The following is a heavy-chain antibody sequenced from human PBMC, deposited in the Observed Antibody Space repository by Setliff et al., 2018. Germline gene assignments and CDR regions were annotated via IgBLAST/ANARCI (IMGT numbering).Heavy chain of an antibody. Sequence: VESLMPPCHGPGYSLTSYWIGWVRQVPGKGPEWKGIIYPGDSDTRYSPSFQGQVTISADKSISTAYLQWSSLKASVTAMYYCARQAIFGSDDFDIWGQGAMVTVSS. CDR1: GYSLTSYW. D-gene: IGHD3-3*01. CDR3: ARQAIFGSDDFDI. V-gene: IGHV5-51*01. J-gene: IGHJ3*02. CDR2: IYPGDSDT.